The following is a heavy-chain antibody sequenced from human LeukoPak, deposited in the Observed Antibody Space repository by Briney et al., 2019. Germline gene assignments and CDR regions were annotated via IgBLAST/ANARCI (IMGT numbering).Heavy chain of an antibody. CDR3: ARVTSYYDDSGYLTPLGYFQH. V-gene: IGHV4-61*02. Sequence: SETLSLTCTVSGGSISSDSYYWSWIRQPAGKGLEWIGRIYTSGSTNYNPSLKSRVTISVDTSKNQFSLKLSSVTAADTAVYYCARVTSYYDDSGYLTPLGYFQHWGQGTLVTVSS. J-gene: IGHJ1*01. D-gene: IGHD3-22*01. CDR1: GGSISSDSYY. CDR2: IYTSGST.